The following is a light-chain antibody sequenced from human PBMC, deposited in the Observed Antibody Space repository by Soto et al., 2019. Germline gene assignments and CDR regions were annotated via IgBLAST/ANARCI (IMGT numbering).Light chain of an antibody. Sequence: EIVMTQSPATLSVSPGERATLSCRASQSVSSNLAWYQQKPGQAPRLLIYGASTRATGIPGRFSGSGSGTECTLTISSLQSEDFAVYYCQQYNNWPETFGQGTKVEIK. CDR2: GAS. CDR1: QSVSSN. J-gene: IGKJ1*01. V-gene: IGKV3-15*01. CDR3: QQYNNWPET.